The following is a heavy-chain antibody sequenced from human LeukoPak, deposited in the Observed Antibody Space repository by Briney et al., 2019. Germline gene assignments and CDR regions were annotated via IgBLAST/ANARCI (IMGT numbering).Heavy chain of an antibody. J-gene: IGHJ5*02. Sequence: ASVKVSCKASGYTFTDYYVHWVRQAPGLGLEWMGIINPLRGITIYAQKFQGRVTMTSDTSTDTVYMELSSLISEDTAVYYCTRTIGYRPVAGLKEKWFDPWGQGTLVTVSS. CDR1: GYTFTDYY. D-gene: IGHD6-19*01. CDR3: TRTIGYRPVAGLKEKWFDP. CDR2: INPLRGIT. V-gene: IGHV1-46*01.